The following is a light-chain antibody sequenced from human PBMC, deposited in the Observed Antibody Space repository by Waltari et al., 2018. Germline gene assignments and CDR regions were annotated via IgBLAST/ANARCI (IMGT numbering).Light chain of an antibody. CDR1: SNYIGGHDF. CDR3: FSFTPTSRLAM. Sequence: QSALTQPASVSGSPGQSITISCTGTSNYIGGHDFVSWYQQHPGQAPKLLIYDVTKRASGIFSRFSGSKSGNTASLTISGLQAEDEADYYCFSFTPTSRLAMFAGGTKLTV. CDR2: DVT. J-gene: IGLJ3*02. V-gene: IGLV2-14*03.